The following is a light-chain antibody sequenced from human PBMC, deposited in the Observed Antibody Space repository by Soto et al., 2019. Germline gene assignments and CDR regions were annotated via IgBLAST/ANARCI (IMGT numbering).Light chain of an antibody. Sequence: EIVLTQSPGTLSLSPGERATLSCGASQSVTNNYLAWYQHKPGQAPRLLIYSASTRATDIPDRFSGSGSGTDFALTITRLEPEDFAVYYCQQYGNTLRTFGQGTKLEIK. CDR2: SAS. CDR3: QQYGNTLRT. CDR1: QSVTNNY. V-gene: IGKV3-20*01. J-gene: IGKJ2*01.